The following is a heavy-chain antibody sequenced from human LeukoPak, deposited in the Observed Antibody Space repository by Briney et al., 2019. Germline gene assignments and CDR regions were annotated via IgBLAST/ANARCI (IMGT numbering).Heavy chain of an antibody. Sequence: GGSLRLSCAASGFTFSGAAMHWVRQASGKGQEWVGRIRSKANSYATAYAASVKGRFTISRDDSKNTAYLQMNSLKTEDTAVYYCTRVVPAAILGNDYWGQGTLVTVSS. V-gene: IGHV3-73*01. CDR1: GFTFSGAA. CDR2: IRSKANSYAT. D-gene: IGHD2-2*01. CDR3: TRVVPAAILGNDY. J-gene: IGHJ4*02.